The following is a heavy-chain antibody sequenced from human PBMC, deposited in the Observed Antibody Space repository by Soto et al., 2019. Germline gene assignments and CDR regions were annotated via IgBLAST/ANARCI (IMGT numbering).Heavy chain of an antibody. V-gene: IGHV3-48*01. CDR2: ISSSSSTI. J-gene: IGHJ6*03. D-gene: IGHD4-17*01. CDR3: ARDLLFGDYGYYYYMDV. CDR1: GFTFSSYS. Sequence: GGSLRLSCAASGFTFSSYSMNWVRQAPGKGLEWVSYISSSSSTIYYADSVKGRFTISRDNAKNSLYLQMNSLRAEDTAVYYCARDLLFGDYGYYYYMDVWGKGTTVTVSS.